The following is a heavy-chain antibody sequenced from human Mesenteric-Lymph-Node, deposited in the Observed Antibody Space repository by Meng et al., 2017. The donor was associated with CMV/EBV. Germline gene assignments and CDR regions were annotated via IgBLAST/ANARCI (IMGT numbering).Heavy chain of an antibody. CDR3: ARHQRWLKSEGGFNY. V-gene: IGHV4-34*01. J-gene: IGHJ4*02. Sequence: VHRHRRAARLLKPSETRSLTCAFYGWSFSGYYWSWIRQPPGKGLEWIGEINHSGSTNYNPSLKSRVTISVDTSRNQFSLKLSSVTAADTAVYYCARHQRWLKSEGGFNYWGQGTLVTVSS. CDR1: GWSFSGYY. CDR2: INHSGST. D-gene: IGHD4-23*01.